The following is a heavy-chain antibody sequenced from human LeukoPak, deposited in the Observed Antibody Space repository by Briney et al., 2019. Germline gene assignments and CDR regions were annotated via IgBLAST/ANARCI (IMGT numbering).Heavy chain of an antibody. CDR2: INRSGST. D-gene: IGHD6-19*01. CDR3: AREYSSGWSTGDAFDI. Sequence: SETLSLTCAVYGGSFSGYYWSWTRQPPGKGLEWIGEINRSGSTNYNPSLKSRVTISVDTSKNQFSLKLSSVTAADTAVYYCAREYSSGWSTGDAFDIWGQGTMVTVSS. CDR1: GGSFSGYY. J-gene: IGHJ3*02. V-gene: IGHV4-34*01.